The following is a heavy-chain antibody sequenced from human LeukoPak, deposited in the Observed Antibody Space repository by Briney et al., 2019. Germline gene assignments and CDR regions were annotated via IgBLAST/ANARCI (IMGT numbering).Heavy chain of an antibody. D-gene: IGHD2-21*01. CDR1: GFTFSSYG. CDR2: ISYDGSNK. V-gene: IGHV3-30*03. CDR3: ARDPPYCGGDCYFDY. Sequence: GGSLRLSCAASGFTFSSYGMHWVRQAPGKGLEWVAVISYDGSNKYYADSVKVRFTISRDNSKNTLYLQMNSLRAEDTAVYYCARDPPYCGGDCYFDYWGQGTLVTVSS. J-gene: IGHJ4*02.